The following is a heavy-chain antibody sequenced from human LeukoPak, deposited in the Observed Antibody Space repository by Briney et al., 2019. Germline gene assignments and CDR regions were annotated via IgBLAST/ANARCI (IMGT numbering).Heavy chain of an antibody. D-gene: IGHD3-10*01. V-gene: IGHV4-38-2*01. CDR2: IYYSGST. CDR3: ARPYYGSGGYYTYFDY. J-gene: IGHJ4*02. Sequence: PSETLSLTCAVSGYSISSSYYWGWIRQPPGKGLEWIGSIYYSGSTYYNPSLKSRVTISVDTSKNQFSLKLSSVTAADTAVYYCARPYYGSGGYYTYFDYWGQGTLVTVSS. CDR1: GYSISSSYY.